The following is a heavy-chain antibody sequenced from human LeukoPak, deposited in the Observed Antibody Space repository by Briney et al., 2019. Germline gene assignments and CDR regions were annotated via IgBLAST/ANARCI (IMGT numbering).Heavy chain of an antibody. V-gene: IGHV1-18*01. D-gene: IGHD2-2*01. CDR1: GYTFTSYG. J-gene: IGHJ6*04. CDR3: ARDVCRSTSCYGLMDV. CDR2: ISAYNGNT. Sequence: ASVKVSCKASGYTFTSYGISWVRQAPGQGLEWMGWISAYNGNTNYAQKLQGRVTMTTDTSTSTAYMELRSLRSDDTAVYYCARDVCRSTSCYGLMDVWGKGTTVTVSS.